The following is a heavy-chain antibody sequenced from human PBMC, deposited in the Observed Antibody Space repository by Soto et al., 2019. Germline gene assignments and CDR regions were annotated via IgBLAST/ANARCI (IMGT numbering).Heavy chain of an antibody. V-gene: IGHV3-21*01. D-gene: IGHD2-15*01. CDR3: ERLGGYCSGGSCPYGMDV. CDR2: ISSSSSYI. CDR1: GXTFSSYS. J-gene: IGHJ6*02. Sequence: GSLRLYCAASGXTFSSYSMNWVRQAPGKGLEWVSSISSSSSYIYYADSVKGRFTISRDNAKNSLYLQMNSLRAEDTAVYYCERLGGYCSGGSCPYGMDVWGQGTTGTVSS.